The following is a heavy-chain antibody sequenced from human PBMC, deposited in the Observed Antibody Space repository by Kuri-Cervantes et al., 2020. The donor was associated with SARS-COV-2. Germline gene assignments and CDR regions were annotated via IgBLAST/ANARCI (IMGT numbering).Heavy chain of an antibody. CDR2: IGPSGTTK. J-gene: IGHJ3*01. V-gene: IGHV3-48*01. CDR3: ARDKSGSYYDAFDF. CDR1: GFTFSSYS. D-gene: IGHD1-26*01. Sequence: GESLKISCAASGFTFSSYSMNWIRQAPGKGLEWVSNIGPSGTTKYYADSVKGRFTISRDNSKNTVYLQMNSLRAEDTAMYHCARDKSGSYYDAFDFWGQGTMVTVSS.